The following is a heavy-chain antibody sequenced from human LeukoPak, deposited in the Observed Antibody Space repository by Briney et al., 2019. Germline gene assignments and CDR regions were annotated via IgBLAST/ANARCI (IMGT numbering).Heavy chain of an antibody. D-gene: IGHD5-18*01. V-gene: IGHV3-21*01. J-gene: IGHJ3*02. Sequence: GGSLRLSCAASGFTFSGYSMNWVRQAPGKGLEWVSSIGSSSTYIFYADSLKGRFTISRDNAKNSLYLQMNSLRAEDTAVYYCARGLPAYDIWGQGTMVSVSS. CDR2: IGSSSTYI. CDR3: ARGLPAYDI. CDR1: GFTFSGYS.